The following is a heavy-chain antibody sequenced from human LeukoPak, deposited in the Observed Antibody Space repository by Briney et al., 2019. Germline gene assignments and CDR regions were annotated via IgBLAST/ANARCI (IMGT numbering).Heavy chain of an antibody. CDR1: GFTFSGHW. D-gene: IGHD6-6*01. Sequence: PGGSLRLSCAASGFTFSGHWMSWVRQAPGKGLEWVANINQGGSDKYYVDSVKGRFTISRDNANNLLYLQMNSLRGEDTAVYYCTRDRSRAKDDWSQGTLVTVSS. CDR3: TRDRSRAKDD. V-gene: IGHV3-7*01. J-gene: IGHJ4*02. CDR2: INQGGSDK.